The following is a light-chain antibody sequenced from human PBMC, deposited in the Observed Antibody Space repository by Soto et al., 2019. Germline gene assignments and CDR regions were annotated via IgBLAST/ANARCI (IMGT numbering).Light chain of an antibody. CDR3: SSYTSTNILV. CDR2: EVS. V-gene: IGLV2-14*01. Sequence: QSALTQPASVSGSPGQSITISCTGTSSDVGGNKYVSWYQRHPGKAPKLLIYEVSNRPSGVSNRFSGSKSGNTASLTISGLQAEDEADYYCSSYTSTNILVFGGGTKLTVL. J-gene: IGLJ2*01. CDR1: SSDVGGNKY.